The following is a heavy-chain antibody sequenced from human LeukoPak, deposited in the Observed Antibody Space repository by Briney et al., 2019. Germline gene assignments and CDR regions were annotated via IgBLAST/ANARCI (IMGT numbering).Heavy chain of an antibody. CDR1: GFTFSAYG. V-gene: IGHV3-30*18. CDR3: AKERLPYYYGGSLYDY. Sequence: GGSLRLSCAASGFTFSAYGIHWVRQAPGKGLEWVTSTSYDGSKKYYADSVRGRFTISRDNSKNTLFLQMNSLRDEDTAVYYCAKERLPYYYGGSLYDYWGQGALVTVSS. J-gene: IGHJ4*02. CDR2: TSYDGSKK. D-gene: IGHD3-22*01.